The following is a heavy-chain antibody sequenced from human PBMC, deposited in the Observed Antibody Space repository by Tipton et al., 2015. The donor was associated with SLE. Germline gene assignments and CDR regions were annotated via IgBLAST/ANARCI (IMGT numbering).Heavy chain of an antibody. CDR3: AKDQRDYGDYSYYFDY. Sequence: GSLRLSCAASGFTFSRYGMHWVRQAPGKSLEWVAFIRFDGNVKQYADSVKGRFTISRDNSKNTLYLQMNSLRAEDTAVYYCAKDQRDYGDYSYYFDYWGQGTLVTVSS. CDR1: GFTFSRYG. D-gene: IGHD4-17*01. CDR2: IRFDGNVK. V-gene: IGHV3-30*02. J-gene: IGHJ4*02.